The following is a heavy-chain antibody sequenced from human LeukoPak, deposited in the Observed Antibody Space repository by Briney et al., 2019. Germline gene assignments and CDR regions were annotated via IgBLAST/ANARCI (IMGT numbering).Heavy chain of an antibody. V-gene: IGHV3-33*01. CDR3: AREGGYSYGLIDY. J-gene: IGHJ4*02. CDR1: GFTFSSYG. CDR2: IWYDGSNK. Sequence: PGRSLRLSCAASGFTFSSYGMHWVRQAPGKGLEWVAVIWYDGSNKYYADSVKGRFTISRDNSKNTLYLQMNSLRAEDTAVYYCAREGGYSYGLIDYWGQGTLVTVSS. D-gene: IGHD5-18*01.